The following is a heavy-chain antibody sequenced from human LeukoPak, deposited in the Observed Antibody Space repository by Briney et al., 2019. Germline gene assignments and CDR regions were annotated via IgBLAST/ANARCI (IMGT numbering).Heavy chain of an antibody. D-gene: IGHD2-2*01. CDR1: GGTFNSYA. CDR2: IIPILGIA. J-gene: IGHJ5*02. Sequence: SVTVSYKASGGTFNSYAIRWVRQAPGRGLEWVGRIIPILGIANYAQKFQGGGTITADKSTSTAYMELSSLRSEDTAVYYCARAFPSGYETNWFDPRGQGTLVTVSS. CDR3: ARAFPSGYETNWFDP. V-gene: IGHV1-69*04.